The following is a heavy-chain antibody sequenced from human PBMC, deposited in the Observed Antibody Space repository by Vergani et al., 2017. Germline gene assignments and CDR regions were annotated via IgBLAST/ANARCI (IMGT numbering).Heavy chain of an antibody. J-gene: IGHJ4*02. D-gene: IGHD1-26*01. CDR3: AGGSWGKFDY. Sequence: QVQLQQSGPGLVKPSQTLSLTCAISGDSVSSSSVTWNWIRQSPSRGLEWLGRTYYRSKWYNEYAVSVRSRIIINPDTSKNQVYLQLDSVTPEDTAVYYCAGGSWGKFDYWGQGTLVTVSS. V-gene: IGHV6-1*01. CDR1: GDSVSSSSVT. CDR2: TYYRSKWYN.